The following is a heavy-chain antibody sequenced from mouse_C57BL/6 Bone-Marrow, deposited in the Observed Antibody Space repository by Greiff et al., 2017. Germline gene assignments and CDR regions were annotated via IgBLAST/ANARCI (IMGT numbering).Heavy chain of an antibody. J-gene: IGHJ1*03. CDR2: IYPGSGDT. CDR1: GYTFTDYY. Sequence: QVHVKQSGAELVRPGASVKLSCKASGYTFTDYYINWVKQRPGQGLEWIGRIYPGSGDTYYNEKFKGKATLTVGKSSITAYMQLSSLTSEDSAVYFCARDYYGSSYVMYFDGWGTGTTVTVSS. V-gene: IGHV1-76*01. CDR3: ARDYYGSSYVMYFDG. D-gene: IGHD1-1*01.